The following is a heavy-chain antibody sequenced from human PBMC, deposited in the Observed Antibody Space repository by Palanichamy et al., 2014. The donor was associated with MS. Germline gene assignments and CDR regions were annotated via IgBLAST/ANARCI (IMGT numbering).Heavy chain of an antibody. D-gene: IGHD6-25*01. Sequence: EVQLVESGGALVQPGGSLRLSCAASGFTFNDYQMHWVRQAPGMGLVWISRVKTDGTTTNYADSVKGRFTISRDNAKNTVYLQMNSLRAEDTAVYFCARDRGYIMDVWGQGTTVTVSS. J-gene: IGHJ6*02. V-gene: IGHV3-74*01. CDR1: GFTFNDYQ. CDR2: VKTDGTTT. CDR3: ARDRGYIMDV.